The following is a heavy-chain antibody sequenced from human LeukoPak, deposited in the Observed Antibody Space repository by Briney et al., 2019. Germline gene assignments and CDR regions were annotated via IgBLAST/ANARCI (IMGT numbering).Heavy chain of an antibody. CDR2: ISFDGTNK. V-gene: IGHV3-30*18. CDR3: AKGGYYERPWYFDY. Sequence: HPGGSLRPSCAASGFTFSSYGMHWVRQAPGKGLEWVAVISFDGTNKFYADSVKGRFTISRDNSKNALYLQMHSPRAEDTAVYYCAKGGYYERPWYFDYWGQGTLVTVSS. CDR1: GFTFSSYG. D-gene: IGHD3-22*01. J-gene: IGHJ4*02.